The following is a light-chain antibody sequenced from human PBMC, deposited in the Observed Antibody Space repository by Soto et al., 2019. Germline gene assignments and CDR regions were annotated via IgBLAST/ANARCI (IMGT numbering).Light chain of an antibody. J-gene: IGKJ2*01. CDR3: QQYGSSPPYT. CDR1: QTVTGNY. Sequence: EIVLTQSPGTLSLSPGERATLSCRASQTVTGNYLAWYQQKPGQSPRLLTYGSSDRATGIPDRFSGSGSGTDFTLTISTVDPEDFAVYYCQQYGSSPPYTFGQGTRLEIK. V-gene: IGKV3-20*01. CDR2: GSS.